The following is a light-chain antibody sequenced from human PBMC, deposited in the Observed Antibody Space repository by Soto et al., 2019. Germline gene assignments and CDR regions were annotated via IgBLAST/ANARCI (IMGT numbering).Light chain of an antibody. CDR3: AAWDESLKGV. Sequence: QSVLTQPPSASGTPGQRVTISCSGSSSNIGSNTVNWYQQLPGTAPKLLIYSNNQRPSGVPDRFSGSKSGTSASLAISGLQSKDEADYYCAAWDESLKGVFGTGTKVTVL. J-gene: IGLJ1*01. CDR1: SSNIGSNT. CDR2: SNN. V-gene: IGLV1-44*01.